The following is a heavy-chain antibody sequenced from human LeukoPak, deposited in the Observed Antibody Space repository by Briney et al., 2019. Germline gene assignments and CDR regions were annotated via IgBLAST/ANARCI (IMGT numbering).Heavy chain of an antibody. CDR1: GFTFSSYA. J-gene: IGHJ1*01. V-gene: IGHV3-30*04. D-gene: IGHD6-13*01. CDR3: ARDQRQQLAYFQH. CDR2: ISYDGSNK. Sequence: GGSLRLSCAASGFTFSSYAMHWVRQAPGKGLEWVAVISYDGSNKYYADSVKGRFTISRDNSKNTLYLQMNSLRAEVTAVYYCARDQRQQLAYFQHWGQGTLVTVSS.